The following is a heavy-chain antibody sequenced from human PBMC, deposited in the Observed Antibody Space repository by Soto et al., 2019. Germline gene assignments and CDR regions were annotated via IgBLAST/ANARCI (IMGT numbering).Heavy chain of an antibody. D-gene: IGHD5-12*01. CDR2: LNSDGGNT. V-gene: IGHV3-74*01. J-gene: IGHJ4*02. CDR1: GFTFSNYW. CDR3: ARAFTELATNLIYY. Sequence: EVQLVESGGGLVQPGGSLRLSCAASGFTFSNYWMHWVRQAPGKGLVWVSRLNSDGGNTGYADSVRGRFTISRDNAKNTLYLQMNSLRVEDTAVYYRARAFTELATNLIYYWGQGTLVTVSS.